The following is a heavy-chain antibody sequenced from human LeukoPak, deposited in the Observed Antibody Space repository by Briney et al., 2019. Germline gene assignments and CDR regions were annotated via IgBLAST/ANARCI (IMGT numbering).Heavy chain of an antibody. Sequence: PGGSLRLSCAASGFTFSHYWTSWVRQAPGRGLEWVANIKPDGSQKDYVDFVKGRFTISRDNAKNSLYLQMDSLRSEDTAVYFCAREDMWAFDIWGQGTMVTVSS. CDR1: GFTFSHYW. D-gene: IGHD2-15*01. CDR2: IKPDGSQK. V-gene: IGHV3-7*01. CDR3: AREDMWAFDI. J-gene: IGHJ3*02.